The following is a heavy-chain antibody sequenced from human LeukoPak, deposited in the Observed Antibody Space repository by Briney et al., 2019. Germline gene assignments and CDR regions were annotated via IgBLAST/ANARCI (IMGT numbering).Heavy chain of an antibody. V-gene: IGHV4-4*07. J-gene: IGHJ6*04. Sequence: SETLSLTCTVSGGSISSYYWSWIRQPAGKGLEWIGRIYTSGSTNYNPSLKSRVTMSVDTSKNQFSLKLSSVTAADTAVYYCARDLLNYGSGSRGMDVWGKGTTVTISS. CDR3: ARDLLNYGSGSRGMDV. CDR1: GGSISSYY. CDR2: IYTSGST. D-gene: IGHD3-10*01.